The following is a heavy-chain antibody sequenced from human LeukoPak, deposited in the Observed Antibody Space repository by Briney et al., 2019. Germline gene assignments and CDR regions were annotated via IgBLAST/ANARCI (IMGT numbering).Heavy chain of an antibody. CDR3: ARDGYSSGWHYWFDP. J-gene: IGHJ5*02. V-gene: IGHV4-61*01. Sequence: SETLSLTCTVSGGSVSSGSYYWSWIRQPPGKGLEWIGYIYYSGSTNYNPSLKSRVTISVDTSKNQFSLKLSSVTAADTAVYYCARDGYSSGWHYWFDPWGQGTLVTVSS. CDR1: GGSVSSGSYY. D-gene: IGHD6-19*01. CDR2: IYYSGST.